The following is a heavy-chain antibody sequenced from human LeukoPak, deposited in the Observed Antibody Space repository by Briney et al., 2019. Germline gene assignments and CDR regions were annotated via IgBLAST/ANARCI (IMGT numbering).Heavy chain of an antibody. V-gene: IGHV5-51*01. Sequence: GESLKISFKGSGYSFTSYWIGGVGQMPGKGLEGMGIIYPGDSDTRYSPSFQGQVTISADKSISTAYLQWSSLKASDTAMYYCARRSQISGDDYWGQGTLVTVSS. CDR1: GYSFTSYW. J-gene: IGHJ4*02. CDR3: ARRSQISGDDY. D-gene: IGHD1-14*01. CDR2: IYPGDSDT.